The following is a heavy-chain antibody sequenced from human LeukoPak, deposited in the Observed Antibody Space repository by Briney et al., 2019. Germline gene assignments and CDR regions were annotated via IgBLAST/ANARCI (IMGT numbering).Heavy chain of an antibody. V-gene: IGHV3-21*01. CDR1: GFTFSSYS. CDR3: ASYYDSSGYFQTGLDY. D-gene: IGHD3-22*01. Sequence: GGSLRLSCAASGFTFSSYSMNWVRQAPGKGLEWVSSISSSSSYIYYADSVKGRFTISRDNAKNSLYLQMNSLRAEDTAVYYCASYYDSSGYFQTGLDYWGQGTPVTVSS. J-gene: IGHJ4*02. CDR2: ISSSSSYI.